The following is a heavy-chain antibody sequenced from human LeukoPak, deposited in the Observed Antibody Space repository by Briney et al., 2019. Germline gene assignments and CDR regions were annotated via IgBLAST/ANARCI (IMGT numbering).Heavy chain of an antibody. D-gene: IGHD2-8*02. Sequence: SETLSLTCTVSGGSISIGGYYWSWIRQHPGKGLGWIGFIFVSGSTYYNPSLKSRVTISVDTSKNQFSLKLSSVTAADTAVYYCARDQWSMGGNRYYFDYWGQGTLVTVSS. CDR2: IFVSGST. CDR1: GGSISIGGYY. V-gene: IGHV4-31*03. J-gene: IGHJ4*02. CDR3: ARDQWSMGGNRYYFDY.